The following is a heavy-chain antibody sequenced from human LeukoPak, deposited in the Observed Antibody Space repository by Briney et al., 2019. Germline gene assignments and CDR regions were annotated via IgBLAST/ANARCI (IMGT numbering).Heavy chain of an antibody. V-gene: IGHV3-64*01. CDR3: ARAPTVTAESAFGY. D-gene: IGHD4-17*01. CDR1: GYTFSNYA. J-gene: IGHJ4*02. Sequence: GGSLRLSCVASGYTFSNYAMHWVRQTPGKGLEYVSGINSNGGSTQYASSVKGRFTISRDNSKDTLYLQMGSLRSEDMAVYYCARAPTVTAESAFGYWGQGTLVTVSS. CDR2: INSNGGST.